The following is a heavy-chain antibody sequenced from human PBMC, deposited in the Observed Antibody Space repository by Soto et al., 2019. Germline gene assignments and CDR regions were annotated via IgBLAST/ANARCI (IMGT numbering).Heavy chain of an antibody. V-gene: IGHV3-33*01. D-gene: IGHD6-6*01. J-gene: IGHJ5*02. CDR1: GFTFSSYG. Sequence: GGSLRLSCAASGFTFSSYGMHWVRQAPGKGLEWVAVIWYDGSNKYYADSVKGRFTISRDNSKNTLYLQMNSLRAEDTAVYYCARARMSIAARPRFDPWGQGTLVTVSS. CDR3: ARARMSIAARPRFDP. CDR2: IWYDGSNK.